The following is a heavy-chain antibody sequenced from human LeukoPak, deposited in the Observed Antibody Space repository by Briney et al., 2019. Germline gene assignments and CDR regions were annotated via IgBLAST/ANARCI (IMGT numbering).Heavy chain of an antibody. CDR1: GFTFSDYS. Sequence: PGGSLRLSRAASGFTFSDYSMNWVRQAPGKGLEWISYIGIDSGNTNYADSVKGRFTISGDKAKNSLYLQMNSLRVEDTAVYYCARDYKYAFDNWGQGTLVTVSS. J-gene: IGHJ4*02. D-gene: IGHD5-24*01. CDR3: ARDYKYAFDN. V-gene: IGHV3-48*01. CDR2: IGIDSGNT.